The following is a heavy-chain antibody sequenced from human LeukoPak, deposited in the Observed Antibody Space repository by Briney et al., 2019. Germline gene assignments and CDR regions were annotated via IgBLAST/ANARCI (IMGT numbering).Heavy chain of an antibody. J-gene: IGHJ4*02. CDR2: IGSSSSDI. CDR3: ARRYYDSSGYDS. CDR1: GFTFSSYS. D-gene: IGHD3-22*01. Sequence: GGSLRRSCAASGFTFSSYSMNWVRQAPGRGLEWVSSIGSSSSDIYYADSVKGRFAISRDNAKNSLYLQMNNLRAEDTAVYYCARRYYDSSGYDSWGQGTLVTVSS. V-gene: IGHV3-21*06.